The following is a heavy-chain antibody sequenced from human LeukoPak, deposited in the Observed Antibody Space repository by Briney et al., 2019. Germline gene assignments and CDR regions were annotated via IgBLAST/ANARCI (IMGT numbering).Heavy chain of an antibody. Sequence: GGSLRLSCAASGFTFSSYWMSCVRQAPGKGLEWVANIKQDGSEKYYVDSVKGRFTISRDNAKNSLYLQMNSLRAEDTAVYYCASWDNVLRFLEWLPIDYWGQGTLVSVSS. CDR3: ASWDNVLRFLEWLPIDY. CDR1: GFTFSSYW. CDR2: IKQDGSEK. J-gene: IGHJ4*02. V-gene: IGHV3-7*01. D-gene: IGHD3-3*01.